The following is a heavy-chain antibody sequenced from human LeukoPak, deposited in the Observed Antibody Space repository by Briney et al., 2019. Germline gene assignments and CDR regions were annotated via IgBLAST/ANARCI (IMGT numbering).Heavy chain of an antibody. CDR2: INSDGSGT. J-gene: IGHJ5*02. CDR3: ARDMNGLT. V-gene: IGHV3-74*01. CDR1: GVIFGNYR. Sequence: GGSLRLSCATSGVIFGNYRRHWVRQAPGKGLVWVSRINSDGSGTDYAESVKGRFTISRDNAKNTLYLHMSSLRVEDTAVYYCARDMNGLTWGQGTLVTVSS. D-gene: IGHD1-1*01.